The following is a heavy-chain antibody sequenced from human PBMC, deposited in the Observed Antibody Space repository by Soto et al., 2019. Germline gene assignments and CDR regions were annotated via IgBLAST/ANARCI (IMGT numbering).Heavy chain of an antibody. CDR3: APNSFDAFDI. CDR1: GFTFSGYS. D-gene: IGHD7-27*01. CDR2: ISSSSSYI. J-gene: IGHJ3*02. Sequence: GGSLRLSCAASGFTFSGYSMNWVRQAPGKGLEWVSSISSSSSYIYYADSVKGRFTISRDNAKNSLYLQMNSLRAEDTAVYYCAPNSFDAFDIWGQGTMVTVSS. V-gene: IGHV3-21*01.